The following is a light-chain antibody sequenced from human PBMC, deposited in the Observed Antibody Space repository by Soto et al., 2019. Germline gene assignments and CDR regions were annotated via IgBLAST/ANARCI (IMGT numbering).Light chain of an antibody. J-gene: IGKJ5*01. CDR1: QSVSSSY. CDR2: GAS. Sequence: EIVLTQSPGTLSLSPGDRATLSCRASQSVSSSYLAWYQQKPGQAPRLLISGASSRATGIPDRFSGSGSGTDFTLTISRLEPEDFAIYYCQQYGNSPITFGQGTRLEIK. CDR3: QQYGNSPIT. V-gene: IGKV3-20*01.